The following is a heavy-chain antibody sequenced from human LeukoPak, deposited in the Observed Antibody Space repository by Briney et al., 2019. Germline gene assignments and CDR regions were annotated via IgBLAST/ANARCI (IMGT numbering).Heavy chain of an antibody. V-gene: IGHV3-7*01. CDR1: GFTFRSYW. CDR3: AREFEKIYYFGTDV. Sequence: GGSLRLSCAASGFTFRSYWMSWVRQAPGKGLEWVANIKQDESERNYVDSVKGRFTISRDNAKNSLFLQMNSLRAEDTAVYYCAREFEKIYYFGTDVWGQGTTVTVSS. CDR2: IKQDESER. J-gene: IGHJ6*02.